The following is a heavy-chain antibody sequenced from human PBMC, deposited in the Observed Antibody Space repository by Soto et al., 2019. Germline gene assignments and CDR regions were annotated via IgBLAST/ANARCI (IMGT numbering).Heavy chain of an antibody. V-gene: IGHV3-15*07. Sequence: EVQLVESGGGLVKPGGSLRLSCAASGFTFSNAWMTWVRQAPGKGLEWVGHIKSKTDGGTADYAAPVKGRFTISRDDSKTTLYLQMNSLMADDTAVYYCTTFMRYNSALYGGQGTLVTVSS. CDR1: GFTFSNAW. CDR3: TTFMRYNSALY. J-gene: IGHJ4*02. CDR2: IKSKTDGGTA. D-gene: IGHD6-19*01.